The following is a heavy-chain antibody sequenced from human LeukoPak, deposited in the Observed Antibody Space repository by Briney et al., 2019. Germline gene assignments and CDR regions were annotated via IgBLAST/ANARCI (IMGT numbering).Heavy chain of an antibody. CDR3: VKEGVEYSYSYGDY. J-gene: IGHJ4*02. CDR2: ISYDGGDK. CDR1: GFTFTNYA. Sequence: PGGSLRLSCAASGFTFTNYAMNWVRQAPGQGLEWVGLISYDGGDKYYAESMQGRITISRDNSENTPYMQMSSLRSEDTAFYFCVKEGVEYSYSYGDYWGQGTLVTVSS. D-gene: IGHD3-16*01. V-gene: IGHV3-30*18.